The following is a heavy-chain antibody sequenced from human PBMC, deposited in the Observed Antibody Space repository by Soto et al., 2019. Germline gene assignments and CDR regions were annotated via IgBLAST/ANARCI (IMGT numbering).Heavy chain of an antibody. J-gene: IGHJ5*02. CDR1: GFTFSNYA. CDR3: AKDTVPVATPWFDP. Sequence: PGGSLSLSCAASGFTFSNYAMSWVRQAPGKGREWVSTLSGSGGSTYYADSVKGRFTISRDNSKNTLYLQMNSLRAEDTAVYYCAKDTVPVATPWFDPWGQGTLVTVSS. D-gene: IGHD2-2*01. V-gene: IGHV3-23*01. CDR2: LSGSGGST.